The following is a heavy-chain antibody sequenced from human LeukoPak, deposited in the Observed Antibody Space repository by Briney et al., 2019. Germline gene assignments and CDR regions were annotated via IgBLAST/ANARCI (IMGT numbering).Heavy chain of an antibody. D-gene: IGHD2-2*02. Sequence: ASVKVSCKASGYTFTGYYMLWVRQAPGQGLEWMGWINPNSGGTNYAQKFQGRVTMTRDTSISTAYMELSRLRSDDTAVYYCARADIVVVPAAIRGVTVTTYYFDYWGQGTLVIVSS. CDR3: ARADIVVVPAAIRGVTVTTYYFDY. CDR1: GYTFTGYY. CDR2: INPNSGGT. V-gene: IGHV1-2*02. J-gene: IGHJ4*02.